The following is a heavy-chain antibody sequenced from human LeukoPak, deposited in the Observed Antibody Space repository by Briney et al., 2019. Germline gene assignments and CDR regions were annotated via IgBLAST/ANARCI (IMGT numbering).Heavy chain of an antibody. Sequence: PSETLSLTCAVSGGSISSGDYSWSWIRQPPGKGLEWIGYIYYSGNTHYNPSLKSRVTISVDTSKNQFSLKLSSVTAADTAVYYCASPPYSNYLAVWGKGTTVTVSS. CDR1: GGSISSGDYS. CDR3: ASPPYSNYLAV. V-gene: IGHV4-30-4*07. D-gene: IGHD4-11*01. CDR2: IYYSGNT. J-gene: IGHJ6*03.